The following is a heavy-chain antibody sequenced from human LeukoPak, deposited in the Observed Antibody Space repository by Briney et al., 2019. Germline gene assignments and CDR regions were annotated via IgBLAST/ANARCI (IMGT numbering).Heavy chain of an antibody. J-gene: IGHJ4*02. Sequence: PGGSLRLSCAASGFTVSSNYMSWVRQAPGKGLEWVSVIYSGGSTYYADSVKGRFTISRDNSKNTLYLQMSSLRAEDTAVYYCARSGFLEWLNYFDYWGQGTLVTVSS. CDR2: IYSGGST. CDR1: GFTVSSNY. CDR3: ARSGFLEWLNYFDY. V-gene: IGHV3-53*01. D-gene: IGHD3-3*01.